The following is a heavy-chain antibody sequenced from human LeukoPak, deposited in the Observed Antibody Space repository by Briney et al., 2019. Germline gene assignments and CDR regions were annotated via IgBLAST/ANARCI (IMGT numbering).Heavy chain of an antibody. CDR3: ARSYYYGSGSYYKTMDAFDI. V-gene: IGHV4-59*08. CDR2: IYYSGST. J-gene: IGHJ3*02. D-gene: IGHD3-10*01. CDR1: GGSISNYY. Sequence: SETLSLTCTVSGGSISNYYWSWIRQPPGKALEWIGYIYYSGSTNYNPSLKSRVTISVDTSKNQFSLKLSSVTAADTAVYYCARSYYYGSGSYYKTMDAFDIWGQGTMVTVSS.